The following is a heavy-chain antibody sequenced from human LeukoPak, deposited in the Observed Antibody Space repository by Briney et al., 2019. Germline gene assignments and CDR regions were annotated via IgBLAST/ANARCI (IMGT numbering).Heavy chain of an antibody. CDR3: AKANPGYSSGWYIIQGDLYYGMDV. CDR2: ISGSGGST. J-gene: IGHJ6*02. CDR1: GFTFSSYW. Sequence: GGSLRLSCAASGFTFSSYWMSWVRQAPGKGLEWVSAISGSGGSTYYADSVKGRFTISRDNSKNTLYLQMNSLRAEDTAVYYCAKANPGYSSGWYIIQGDLYYGMDVWGQGTTVTVS. V-gene: IGHV3-23*01. D-gene: IGHD6-19*01.